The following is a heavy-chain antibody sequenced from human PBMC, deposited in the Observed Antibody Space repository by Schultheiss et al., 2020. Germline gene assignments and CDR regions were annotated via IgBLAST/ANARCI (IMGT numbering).Heavy chain of an antibody. J-gene: IGHJ4*02. CDR3: AREVVGATGFGY. CDR1: GFSFSAFA. V-gene: IGHV3-23*01. Sequence: GGSLRLSCAASGFSFSAFAMSWVRQAPGKGLERVAGISSGGDVAHYSDSVKGRFTISRDNAKNTLYLQMNSLRAEDTAVYYCAREVVGATGFGYWGQGTLVTVSS. CDR2: ISSGGDVA. D-gene: IGHD1-26*01.